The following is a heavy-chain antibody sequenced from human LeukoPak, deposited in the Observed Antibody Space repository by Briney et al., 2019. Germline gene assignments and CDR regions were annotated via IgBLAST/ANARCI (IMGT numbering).Heavy chain of an antibody. CDR3: ARDGRNDGDAFDI. V-gene: IGHV4-59*12. CDR1: GGSISSYY. D-gene: IGHD1-1*01. Sequence: SETLSLTCTVSGGSISSYYWSWIRQPPGKGLEWIGYIYYSGSTNYNPSLKSRVTISVDTSKNQFSLKLSSVAAADTAVYYCARDGRNDGDAFDIWGQGTMVTVSS. CDR2: IYYSGST. J-gene: IGHJ3*02.